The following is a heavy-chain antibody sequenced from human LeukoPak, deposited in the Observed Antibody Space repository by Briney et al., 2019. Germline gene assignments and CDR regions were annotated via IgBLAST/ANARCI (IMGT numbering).Heavy chain of an antibody. D-gene: IGHD5-18*01. Sequence: ASVKVSCKASGYTFTGYYMHWVRQAPGQGLEWMGWINPNSGDTNYAQKFQGRVTMTRDTSISTAYMELSRLRSDDTAVYYCARVRLQLWFPFDYWGQGTLVTVSS. V-gene: IGHV1-2*02. CDR2: INPNSGDT. CDR1: GYTFTGYY. J-gene: IGHJ4*02. CDR3: ARVRLQLWFPFDY.